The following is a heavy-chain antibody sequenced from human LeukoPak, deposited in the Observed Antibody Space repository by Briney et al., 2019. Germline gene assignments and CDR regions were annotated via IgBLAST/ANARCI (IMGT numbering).Heavy chain of an antibody. CDR1: GGSISNYY. V-gene: IGHV4-59*01. CDR2: IYYSGST. J-gene: IGHJ5*02. Sequence: SETLSLTCTVSGGSISNYYWSWIRQPPGKGLEWIGYIYYSGSTNYNPSLKSRVTISVDTSKKQFSLKLSSVTAADTAVYYCARGWDYNNWFDPWGQGTLVTVSS. CDR3: ARGWDYNNWFDP. D-gene: IGHD3-16*01.